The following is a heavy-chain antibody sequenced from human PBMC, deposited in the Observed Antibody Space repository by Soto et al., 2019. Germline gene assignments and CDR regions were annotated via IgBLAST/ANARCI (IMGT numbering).Heavy chain of an antibody. V-gene: IGHV4-30-2*01. CDR1: GGSISSGGYS. Sequence: SETLSLTCAVSGGSISSGGYSWSWIRQPPGKGLEWIGYIYHSGSTYYNPSLKSRVTISVDRSKNQFSLKVTSLTAADTAVYYCASRDPGTSVDYWGQGTLVTVSS. D-gene: IGHD1-7*01. CDR3: ASRDPGTSVDY. J-gene: IGHJ4*02. CDR2: IYHSGST.